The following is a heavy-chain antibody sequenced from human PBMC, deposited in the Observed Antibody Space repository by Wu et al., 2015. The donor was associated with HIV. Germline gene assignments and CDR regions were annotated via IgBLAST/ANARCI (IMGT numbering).Heavy chain of an antibody. D-gene: IGHD2-15*01. CDR1: GGTFSSYA. Sequence: QVQLVQSGAEVKKPGSSVKVSCKASGGTFSSYAISWVRQAPGQGLEWMGGIIPIFGTANYAQKFQGRVTITADESTSTAYMELSRLTSEDTAVYYCASPLPPYCRGYNCLDAFDIWGQGTMVTVSS. V-gene: IGHV1-69*12. J-gene: IGHJ3*02. CDR3: ASPLPPYCRGYNCLDAFDI. CDR2: IIPIFGTA.